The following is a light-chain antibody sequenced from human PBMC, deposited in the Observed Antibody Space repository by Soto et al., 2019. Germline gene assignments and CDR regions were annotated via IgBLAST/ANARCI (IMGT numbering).Light chain of an antibody. CDR1: SSDVGGYDL. CDR2: EGS. J-gene: IGLJ3*02. CDR3: CAYVSSNTLL. V-gene: IGLV2-23*01. Sequence: QSALTQPASASGSPGQSITISCTGTSSDVGGYDLVSWYQQHPGKAPKLIIYEGSKRPSGISNRFSGSKSGNTASLIISGLQGDDEGDYYCCAYVSSNTLLFGGGTQLTVL.